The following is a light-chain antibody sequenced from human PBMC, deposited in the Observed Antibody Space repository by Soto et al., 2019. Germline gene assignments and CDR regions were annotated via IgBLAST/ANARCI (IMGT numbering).Light chain of an antibody. CDR3: QQRSNWLSIT. J-gene: IGKJ5*01. Sequence: EIVWTQSPASLSLSPGERATLSSRASQSVSSYLAWYQQKPGQAPRLLIYDASNRATGIPARFSGSGSGTDFTLTISSLEPEDFAVYYCQQRSNWLSITFGQGTRLEIK. V-gene: IGKV3-11*01. CDR1: QSVSSY. CDR2: DAS.